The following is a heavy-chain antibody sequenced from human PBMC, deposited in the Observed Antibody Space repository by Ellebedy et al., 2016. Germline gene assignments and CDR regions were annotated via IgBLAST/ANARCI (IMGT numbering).Heavy chain of an antibody. V-gene: IGHV3-30*18. CDR3: AKGRSGSAYHPCDI. Sequence: GESLKISXAASGFTFSNYGMHWVRQAPGKGLEWVAVISYDGSNKYYADSVKGRFTISRDTSENTLYLQMNSLRAEDTAIYHCAKGRSGSAYHPCDIWGLGTMVTVSS. CDR2: ISYDGSNK. J-gene: IGHJ3*02. D-gene: IGHD1-26*01. CDR1: GFTFSNYG.